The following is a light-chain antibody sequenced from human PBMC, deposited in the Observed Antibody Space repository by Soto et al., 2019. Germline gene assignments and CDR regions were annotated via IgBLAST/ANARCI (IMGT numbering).Light chain of an antibody. V-gene: IGLV2-11*01. CDR1: SSEVGNYNY. CDR2: DVS. J-gene: IGLJ1*01. Sequence: QYVFNQPRSMSGAPGKSVTICFACASSEVGNYNYGSWYQQHPGKAPKRLIYDVSKRPSGVPDRFSGSKSGNTASLTISGLQAEDESDYYCCSYAGSNTHYVFGTGTKVTVL. CDR3: CSYAGSNTHYV.